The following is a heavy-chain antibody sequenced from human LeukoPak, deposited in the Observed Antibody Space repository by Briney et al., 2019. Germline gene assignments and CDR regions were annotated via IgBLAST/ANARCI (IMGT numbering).Heavy chain of an antibody. Sequence: SETLSLTCAVFGGSFSGYYWSWIRQPPGKGLEWIGYIYYSGSTNYNPSLKSRVTISVDTSKNQFSLKPSSVTAADTAVYYCARGVATYGYCSGGSCFEGYNWFDPWGQGTLVTVSS. D-gene: IGHD2-15*01. J-gene: IGHJ5*02. CDR2: IYYSGST. CDR1: GGSFSGYY. V-gene: IGHV4-59*01. CDR3: ARGVATYGYCSGGSCFEGYNWFDP.